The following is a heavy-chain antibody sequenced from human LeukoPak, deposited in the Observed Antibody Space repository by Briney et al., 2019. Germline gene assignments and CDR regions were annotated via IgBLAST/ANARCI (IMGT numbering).Heavy chain of an antibody. D-gene: IGHD4-23*01. V-gene: IGHV4-59*01. Sequence: SETLSLTCTVSGGSISSYYWSWIRQPPGKGLEWIGYIYYSGSTNYNPSLKSRVTISVDTSKNQFSLKLSSVTAADTAVYYCAREGTTVVTPSHAFDIWGQGTMVTVSS. J-gene: IGHJ3*02. CDR3: AREGTTVVTPSHAFDI. CDR1: GGSISSYY. CDR2: IYYSGST.